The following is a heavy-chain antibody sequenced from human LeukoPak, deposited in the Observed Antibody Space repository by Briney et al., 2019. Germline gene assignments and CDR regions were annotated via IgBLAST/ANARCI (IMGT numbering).Heavy chain of an antibody. Sequence: ASVKVSCKASGGTFSSYAISWVRQAPGQGLEWMGGIIPIFGTANYAQKFQGRVTITADESTSTAYMELSSLRSEDTAVYYSARGHRRYCSGGSCYDWFDPWGQGTLVTVSS. CDR3: ARGHRRYCSGGSCYDWFDP. D-gene: IGHD2-15*01. CDR1: GGTFSSYA. J-gene: IGHJ5*02. CDR2: IIPIFGTA. V-gene: IGHV1-69*13.